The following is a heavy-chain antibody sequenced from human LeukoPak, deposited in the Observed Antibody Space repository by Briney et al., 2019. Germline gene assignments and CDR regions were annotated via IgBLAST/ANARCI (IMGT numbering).Heavy chain of an antibody. D-gene: IGHD4-11*01. Sequence: LGASVKVSFEASGYTFTGYYVHWVRRAPGQGLEWMGWINPYIGATNSAQKFQGRVTMTRDTSINTAYMELSSLRSDDTAVYYCASFNDYSNYFWDYWGQGTLVTVSS. CDR1: GYTFTGYY. CDR3: ASFNDYSNYFWDY. J-gene: IGHJ4*02. CDR2: INPYIGAT. V-gene: IGHV1-2*02.